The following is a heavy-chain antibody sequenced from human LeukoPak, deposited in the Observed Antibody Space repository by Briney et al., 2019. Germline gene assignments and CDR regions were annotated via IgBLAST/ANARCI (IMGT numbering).Heavy chain of an antibody. J-gene: IGHJ5*01. CDR3: ARVTTGSTTLDS. D-gene: IGHD1-1*01. CDR1: GASISSSIHY. V-gene: IGHV4-39*02. CDR2: VYYSGGT. Sequence: SETLSLTCAVSGASISSSIHYWGWVRQPPGKGLEWIGSVYYSGGTYYNPSLESRLTISVDTSNNRFSLKLKSVTAADTAVFFCARVTTGSTTLDSWGQGILVTVSS.